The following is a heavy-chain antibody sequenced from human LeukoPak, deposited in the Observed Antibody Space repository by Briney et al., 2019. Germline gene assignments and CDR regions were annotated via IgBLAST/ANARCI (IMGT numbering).Heavy chain of an antibody. V-gene: IGHV3-20*04. CDR1: GFTFDDHG. CDR3: AKYLGSSHYYYYYGMDV. CDR2: INWNGGST. J-gene: IGHJ6*02. D-gene: IGHD6-13*01. Sequence: GGSLRLSCAASGFTFDDHGMNWVRQAPGKGLEWVSGINWNGGSTFYADSVKGRFTISGDNSKNTLYLQMNSLRAEDTAVYYCAKYLGSSHYYYYYGMDVWGQGTTVTVSS.